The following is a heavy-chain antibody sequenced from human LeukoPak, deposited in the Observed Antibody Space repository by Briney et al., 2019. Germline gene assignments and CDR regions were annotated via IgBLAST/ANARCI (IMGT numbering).Heavy chain of an antibody. J-gene: IGHJ6*03. CDR3: ASLGYCSSTSCLGYYYYYYTDV. D-gene: IGHD2-2*01. CDR2: TIPIFCTA. V-gene: IGHV1-69*01. Sequence: SVTVSCMACGGTFHRYALSWVRPPPGQGFEWVGGTIPIFCTADYAHKFQGRVKTTADESTSTAYMELSSLRSEDTAVYFCASLGYCSSTSCLGYYYYYYTDVWGKGTTVTVSS. CDR1: GGTFHRYA.